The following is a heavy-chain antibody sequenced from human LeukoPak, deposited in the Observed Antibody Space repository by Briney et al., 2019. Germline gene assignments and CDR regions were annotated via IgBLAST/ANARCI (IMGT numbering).Heavy chain of an antibody. CDR2: IYYSGST. CDR3: ARVSYDFWSGQGGYYFDY. Sequence: SETLSLTCTVSGGSISSYYWSWIRQPPGKGLEWIGYIYYSGSTNYNPSLKSRVTISVDTSKSQFSLKLSPVTAADTAVYYCARVSYDFWSGQGGYYFDYWGQGTLVTVSS. J-gene: IGHJ4*02. D-gene: IGHD3-3*01. V-gene: IGHV4-59*01. CDR1: GGSISSYY.